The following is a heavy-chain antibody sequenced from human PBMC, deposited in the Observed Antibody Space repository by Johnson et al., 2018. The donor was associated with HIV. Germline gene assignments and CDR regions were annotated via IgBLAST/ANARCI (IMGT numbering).Heavy chain of an antibody. CDR2: IKSKTDGGTT. V-gene: IGHV3-15*01. CDR1: GFTFSNAW. J-gene: IGHJ3*02. D-gene: IGHD3-16*01. CDR3: TTERGDPVIGADAFDI. Sequence: VQLVESGGDLVKPGGSLRLSCAASGFTFSNAWMSWVRQAPGKGLEWVGRIKSKTDGGTTDYAAPVKGRFTISRDDSKNTLYLQMNSLKTEDTAVYYCTTERGDPVIGADAFDIWGQGTMVTVSS.